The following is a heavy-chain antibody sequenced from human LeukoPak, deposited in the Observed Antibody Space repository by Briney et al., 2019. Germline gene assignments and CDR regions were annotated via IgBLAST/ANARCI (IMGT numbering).Heavy chain of an antibody. J-gene: IGHJ5*02. D-gene: IGHD1-7*01. CDR3: AGDLVEGTTT. CDR2: IYTSGST. Sequence: SETLSLTCTVSGDSISSYHWNWIRQPAGKGLEWIGRIYTSGSTNYNPSLKSRVTMSIDTSKNQFSLKPNSVTAADTAMYYCAGDLVEGTTTWGQGTLVTVSS. V-gene: IGHV4-4*07. CDR1: GDSISSYH.